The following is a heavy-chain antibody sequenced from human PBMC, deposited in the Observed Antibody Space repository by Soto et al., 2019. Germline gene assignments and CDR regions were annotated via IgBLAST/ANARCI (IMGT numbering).Heavy chain of an antibody. Sequence: SETLSLTCDVSGGSFSDNYWTWIRQVPGKGLEWIGYVYYSGSTNYNPSLKSRVTISVDASKQQFSLKLTSVTAADTALYYCAAGTVGAVWTPLDDWGQGILVTVSS. CDR1: GGSFSDNY. CDR3: AAGTVGAVWTPLDD. J-gene: IGHJ4*02. V-gene: IGHV4-59*12. CDR2: VYYSGST. D-gene: IGHD1-1*01.